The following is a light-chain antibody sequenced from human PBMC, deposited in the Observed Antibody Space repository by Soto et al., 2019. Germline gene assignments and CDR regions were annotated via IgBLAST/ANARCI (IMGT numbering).Light chain of an antibody. CDR3: SSYAGRLV. J-gene: IGLJ2*01. CDR2: EVS. V-gene: IGLV2-8*01. Sequence: QSALTQPPSASGSPGQSVTISCTGTSSDVGGYNSVSWYQQHPGKAPRLMIYEVSKRPSGVPDRFSGSKSGSTASLTVSGLHAEDEADYYCSSYAGRLVFGGGTKVTVL. CDR1: SSDVGGYNS.